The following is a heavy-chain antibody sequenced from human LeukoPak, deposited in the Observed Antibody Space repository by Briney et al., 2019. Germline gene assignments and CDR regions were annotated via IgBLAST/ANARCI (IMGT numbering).Heavy chain of an antibody. CDR2: IIPILGIA. D-gene: IGHD3-22*01. J-gene: IGHJ4*02. CDR1: GGTFSSYA. V-gene: IGHV1-69*04. CDR3: ASHYYDSSGSNHYFDY. Sequence: ASGKVSCKASGGTFSSYAISWVRQAPGQGLEWMGRIIPILGIANYAQKFQGRVTITADKSTSTAYMELSSLISEDTAVYSCASHYYDSSGSNHYFDYWGQGTLVTVSS.